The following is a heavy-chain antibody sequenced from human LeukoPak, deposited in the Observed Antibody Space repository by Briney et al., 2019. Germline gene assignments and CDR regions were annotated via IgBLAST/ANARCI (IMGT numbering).Heavy chain of an antibody. CDR1: GGTFSSYA. V-gene: IGHV1-69*13. Sequence: GASVKVSCKASGGTFSSYAISWVRQAPGQGLEWMGGIIPIFGTANYAQKFQGRVTITADESTSTAYMELSSLRSEDTAVYYCARDGLPYCGGDCSKLYYFDYWGQGTLVTVSS. J-gene: IGHJ4*02. CDR2: IIPIFGTA. D-gene: IGHD2-21*02. CDR3: ARDGLPYCGGDCSKLYYFDY.